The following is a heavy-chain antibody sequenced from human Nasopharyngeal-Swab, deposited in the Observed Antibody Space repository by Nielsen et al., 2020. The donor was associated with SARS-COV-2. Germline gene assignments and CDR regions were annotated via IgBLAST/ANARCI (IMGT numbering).Heavy chain of an antibody. CDR3: ARNIGHSPAPFEY. J-gene: IGHJ4*02. CDR2: IYHSGST. D-gene: IGHD2/OR15-2a*01. V-gene: IGHV4-38-2*01. Sequence: SETLSLTCSVSGYSISSGYYWGCIRQPPGKGLEWIGSIYHSGSTYYNPSLKSRVTISVDTSKNQFSLRLTSVTAADTAVYYCARNIGHSPAPFEYWGQGTRVTVSS. CDR1: GYSISSGYY.